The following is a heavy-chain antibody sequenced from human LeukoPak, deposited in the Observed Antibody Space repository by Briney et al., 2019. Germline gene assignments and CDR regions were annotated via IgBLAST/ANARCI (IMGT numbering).Heavy chain of an antibody. J-gene: IGHJ4*02. CDR1: GYTLTSYY. D-gene: IGHD5-24*01. CDR3: ERERRAMAFDY. Sequence: ASMKVSCKASGYTLTSYYMHWVRQAPGQGVEGMGGINPNSGGTNYAQKFHGRVTMTRDTSISTAYMELSRLTSDDTAVYYCERERRAMAFDYWGQGTLVTVSS. CDR2: INPNSGGT. V-gene: IGHV1-2*02.